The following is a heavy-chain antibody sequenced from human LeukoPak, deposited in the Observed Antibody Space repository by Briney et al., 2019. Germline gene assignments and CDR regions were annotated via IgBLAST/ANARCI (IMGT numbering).Heavy chain of an antibody. CDR1: GYTFTTYY. V-gene: IGHV1-46*01. Sequence: ASVKVSCKASGYTFTTYYIHWVRQAPGQGLEWMGIINPDSGSTNYAQNFQGRVTMTRDTSTSTVYMELSSLRSEDTAVYYCARDLQACVALYSPDFWGQGTLVTVSS. D-gene: IGHD2-21*01. J-gene: IGHJ4*02. CDR2: INPDSGST. CDR3: ARDLQACVALYSPDF.